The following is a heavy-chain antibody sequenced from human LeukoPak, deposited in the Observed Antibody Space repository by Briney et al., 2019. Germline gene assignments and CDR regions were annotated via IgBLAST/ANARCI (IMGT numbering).Heavy chain of an antibody. CDR1: GFTFSSYG. CDR2: IRYDGSNK. J-gene: IGHJ4*02. V-gene: IGHV3-30*02. Sequence: PGGSLRLSCAASGFTFSSYGMHWVRQAPGKGLEWVAFIRYDGSNKYYADSVKGRFTISRDNSKNTLYLQMNSLRAEDTAVYYCARVSGLRLPVDYWGQGALVTVSS. D-gene: IGHD3-16*01. CDR3: ARVSGLRLPVDY.